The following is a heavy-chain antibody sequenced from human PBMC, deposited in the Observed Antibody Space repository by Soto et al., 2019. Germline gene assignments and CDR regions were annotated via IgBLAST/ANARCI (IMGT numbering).Heavy chain of an antibody. Sequence: QITLKESGPTLVKPTQTLTLTCTFSGFSLSTTAEGVGWLRQPPGKALEWIALIYWDDDESYSPSLKSRLTIIKDTFKYQVDLKVADVNPVDAVTYYFAYGSGSCADCYPNPYHDYWGQGILITVSS. CDR3: AYGSGSCADCYPNPYHDY. V-gene: IGHV2-5*02. CDR2: IYWDDDE. D-gene: IGHD2-21*02. CDR1: GFSLSTTAEG. J-gene: IGHJ4*02.